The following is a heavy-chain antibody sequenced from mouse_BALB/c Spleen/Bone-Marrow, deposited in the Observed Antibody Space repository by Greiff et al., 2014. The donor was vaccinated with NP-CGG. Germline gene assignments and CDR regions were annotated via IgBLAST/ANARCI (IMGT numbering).Heavy chain of an antibody. Sequence: EVKLEESGGDLVKPGGSLKLSCAASGFTFSNYGMSWVRQTPDKRLEWVATISSGGSYTYYPDSVKGRFTISRDNAKNTLYLQMSSLKSEDTAMYYCARQRDYDHFDYWGQGTTLTVSS. V-gene: IGHV5-6*02. D-gene: IGHD2-4*01. CDR3: ARQRDYDHFDY. J-gene: IGHJ2*01. CDR2: ISSGGSYT. CDR1: GFTFSNYG.